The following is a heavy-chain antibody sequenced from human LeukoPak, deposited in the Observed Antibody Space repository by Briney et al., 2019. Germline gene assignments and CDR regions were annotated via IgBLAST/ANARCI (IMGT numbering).Heavy chain of an antibody. D-gene: IGHD3-22*01. J-gene: IGHJ3*02. Sequence: SETLSLTCAVSGGSISSSNWWSWVRQPPGKGLEWIGEIYHSGSTNYNPSPKSRVTISVDKSKNQFSLKLSSVTAADTAVYYCARDPDDGSIRGAFDIWGQGTMVTVSS. CDR1: GGSISSSNW. V-gene: IGHV4-4*02. CDR2: IYHSGST. CDR3: ARDPDDGSIRGAFDI.